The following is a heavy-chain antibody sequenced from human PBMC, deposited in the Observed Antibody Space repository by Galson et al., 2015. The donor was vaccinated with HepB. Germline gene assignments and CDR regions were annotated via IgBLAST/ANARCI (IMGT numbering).Heavy chain of an antibody. CDR1: GFTFSNYA. D-gene: IGHD1-26*01. V-gene: IGHV3-30*04. CDR3: ARRPRWELTYYYYYGMDV. Sequence: SLRLSCAASGFTFSNYAMHWVRQAPGKGLEWVAVTSYDGSHEYYADSVRGRFTIPRDNSKNTVYLQMNGLRPENTAVYYCARRPRWELTYYYYYGMDVWGQGTTVTVSS. CDR2: TSYDGSHE. J-gene: IGHJ6*02.